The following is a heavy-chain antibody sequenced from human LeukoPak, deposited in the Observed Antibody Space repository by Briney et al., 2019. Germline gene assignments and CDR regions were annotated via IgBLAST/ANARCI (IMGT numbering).Heavy chain of an antibody. J-gene: IGHJ5*02. CDR2: SIPIFGTA. Sequence: SVKGSCKASGGTFSTYAINWVRQAPGQGLEWMGGSIPIFGTAIYAQKFQGRVTITADESTSTAYMELSSLRSEDTAVYYCARDIRNWFDPWGQGTLVTVSS. CDR1: GGTFSTYA. CDR3: ARDIRNWFDP. V-gene: IGHV1-69*13.